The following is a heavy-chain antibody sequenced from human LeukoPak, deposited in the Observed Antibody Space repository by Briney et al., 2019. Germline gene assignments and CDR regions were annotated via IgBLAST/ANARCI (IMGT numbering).Heavy chain of an antibody. CDR3: ATAEIRDDYVWGSYRYVYFDY. D-gene: IGHD3-16*02. J-gene: IGHJ4*02. V-gene: IGHV1-24*01. CDR2: FDPEDGET. CDR1: GYTLTELS. Sequence: ASVKVSCKVSGYTLTELSMHWVRQAPGKGLEWMGGFDPEDGETIYAQKFQGRVTMTEDTSTDTAYMELSSLRSEDTAVYYCATAEIRDDYVWGSYRYVYFDYWGQGTPVTVSS.